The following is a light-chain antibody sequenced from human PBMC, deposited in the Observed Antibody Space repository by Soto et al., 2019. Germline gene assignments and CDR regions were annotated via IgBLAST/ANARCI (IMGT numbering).Light chain of an antibody. V-gene: IGKV1-39*01. CDR2: AAS. CDR3: QQYGSSPRWT. J-gene: IGKJ1*01. CDR1: QSITSY. Sequence: DIQMTHSPSSLSASVGDRVTITCRASQSITSYLNWYQQKPGKAPNLLIYAASSLQSGVPSRFSGSGSGTDFTLTISSLQPEDFAVYYCQQYGSSPRWTFGQGTKVDIK.